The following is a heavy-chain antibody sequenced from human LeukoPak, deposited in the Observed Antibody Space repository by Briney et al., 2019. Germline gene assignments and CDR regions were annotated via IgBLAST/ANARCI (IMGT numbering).Heavy chain of an antibody. CDR3: ATGAYHQH. Sequence: GGSLRLSCAASGFTFSNYDMHWVRQAPGKGLEWVAVISYDGSNKYYADSVKGRFTVSRDNSKNTLFLQMNSLRAEDTAVYYCATGAYHQHWGRGTLVTVSS. CDR2: ISYDGSNK. D-gene: IGHD2-2*01. CDR1: GFTFSNYD. J-gene: IGHJ1*01. V-gene: IGHV3-30*03.